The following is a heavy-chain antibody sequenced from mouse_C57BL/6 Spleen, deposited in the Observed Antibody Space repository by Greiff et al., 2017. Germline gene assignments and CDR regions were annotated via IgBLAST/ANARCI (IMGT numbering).Heavy chain of an antibody. J-gene: IGHJ3*01. V-gene: IGHV1-15*01. D-gene: IGHD2-5*01. CDR1: GYTFTDYE. Sequence: VKLQESGAELVRPGASVTLSCKASGYTFTDYEMHWVKQTPVHGLEWIGAIDPETGGTAYNQKFKGKAILTADKSSSTAYMELRSLTSEDSAVYYCTRSDYSNYWFAYWGQGTLVTVSA. CDR2: IDPETGGT. CDR3: TRSDYSNYWFAY.